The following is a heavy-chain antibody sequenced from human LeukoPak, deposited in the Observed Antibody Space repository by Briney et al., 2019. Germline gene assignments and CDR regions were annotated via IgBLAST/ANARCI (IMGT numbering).Heavy chain of an antibody. J-gene: IGHJ4*02. D-gene: IGHD5/OR15-5a*01. Sequence: PGGSLRLSCAASGFTFSSYAMHWVRQAPGKGLEWVAVISYDGSNKYYADSVKGRFTISRDNSKNTLYLQMNSLRAEDTAVYYCALLDYWGQGTLVTVSS. V-gene: IGHV3-30-3*01. CDR3: ALLDY. CDR2: ISYDGSNK. CDR1: GFTFSSYA.